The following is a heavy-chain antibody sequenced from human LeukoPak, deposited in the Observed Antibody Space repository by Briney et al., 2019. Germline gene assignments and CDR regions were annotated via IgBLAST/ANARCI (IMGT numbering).Heavy chain of an antibody. CDR3: AKGSSGWYDFDY. CDR2: ISYDGSNK. CDR1: GFTFSSYG. J-gene: IGHJ4*02. V-gene: IGHV3-30*18. Sequence: GGSLRLSCAASGFTFSSYGMHWVRQAPGKGLEWVAVISYDGSNKYYADSVKGRFTISRDNSKNTLYLQMNSLRAEDTAVYYCAKGSSGWYDFDYWGQGTLVTVSS. D-gene: IGHD6-19*01.